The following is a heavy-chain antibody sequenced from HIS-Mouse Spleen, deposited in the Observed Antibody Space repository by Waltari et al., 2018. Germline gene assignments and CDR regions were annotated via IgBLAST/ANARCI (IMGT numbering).Heavy chain of an antibody. J-gene: IGHJ2*01. CDR1: GGSISSSSYY. CDR3: AREIPYSSSWYDWYFDL. Sequence: QLQLQESGPGLVKPSETLSLTCTLSGGSISSSSYYCGCIRQSPGKGLEWIGSIYYSGSTYYNPSLKSRVTISVDTSKNQFSLKLSSVTAADTAVYYCAREIPYSSSWYDWYFDLWGRGTLVTVSS. V-gene: IGHV4-39*07. CDR2: IYYSGST. D-gene: IGHD6-13*01.